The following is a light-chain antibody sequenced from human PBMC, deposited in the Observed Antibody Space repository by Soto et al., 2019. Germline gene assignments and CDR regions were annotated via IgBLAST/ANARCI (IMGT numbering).Light chain of an antibody. CDR3: HQYDNWPYT. CDR1: QSVSSN. CDR2: GAS. J-gene: IGKJ2*01. V-gene: IGKV3-15*01. Sequence: EIVMTQSPATLSVSPGERATLSCRASQSVSSNLAWYQQKPGQAPRRLIYGASTRATGIPARFSGSESGTEFTLTISRLQSEDFAVYYCHQYDNWPYTFGQGTKLEIK.